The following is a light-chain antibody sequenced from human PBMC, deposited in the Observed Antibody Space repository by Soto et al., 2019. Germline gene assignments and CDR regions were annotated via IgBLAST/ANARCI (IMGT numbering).Light chain of an antibody. CDR2: DVS. V-gene: IGLV2-14*02. CDR1: SSDVGSYDL. J-gene: IGLJ2*01. CDR3: FSYSTSSTVV. Sequence: QSVLTQPASVSGSPGQSITFSCTGASSDVGSYDLVSWYQQHPGKAPKLLIFDVSNRPSGVSHRFSGSKSGNAASLTISGLQAEDEADYYCFSYSTSSTVVLGGWTKLTVL.